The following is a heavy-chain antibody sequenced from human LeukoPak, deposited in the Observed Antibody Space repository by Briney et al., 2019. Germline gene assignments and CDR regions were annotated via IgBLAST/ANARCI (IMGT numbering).Heavy chain of an antibody. V-gene: IGHV4-39*01. J-gene: IGHJ5*02. CDR3: ARSYYYDSSGYYP. CDR1: GGSISSSSYY. Sequence: SETLSLTCTVSGGSISSSSYYWGWIRQPPGKGLEWIGSIYYSGSTYYNPSLKSRVTISVDTSKNQFSLKLSSVTAADTAVYYCARSYYYDSSGYYPWGQGTLVTVSS. D-gene: IGHD3-22*01. CDR2: IYYSGST.